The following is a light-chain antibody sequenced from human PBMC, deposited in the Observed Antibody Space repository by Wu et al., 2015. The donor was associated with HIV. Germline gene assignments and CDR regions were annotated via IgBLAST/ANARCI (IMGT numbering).Light chain of an antibody. J-gene: IGKJ1*01. V-gene: IGKV3-15*01. CDR2: GAS. Sequence: EIVMTQSPATLSVSPGERATLSCRASQSVSSNLAWYQQKPGQAPRLLIYGASTRATGIPARFSGSGSGTEFTLTISSLQSEDLSVYYCQQYNNWPRTFG. CDR1: QSVSSN. CDR3: QQYNNWPRT.